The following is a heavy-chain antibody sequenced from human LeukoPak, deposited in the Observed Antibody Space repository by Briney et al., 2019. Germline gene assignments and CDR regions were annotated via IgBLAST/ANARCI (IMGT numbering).Heavy chain of an antibody. J-gene: IGHJ4*02. V-gene: IGHV4-34*01. CDR1: GAFISSYY. CDR3: ARALYYYGSGSYLY. CDR2: INHSGST. Sequence: SEPLSLTCTVSGAFISSYYWSWIRQPPGKGLEWIGEINHSGSTNYNPSLKSRVTISVDTSKNQFSLKLSSVTAADTAVYYCARALYYYGSGSYLYWGQGTLVTVSS. D-gene: IGHD3-10*01.